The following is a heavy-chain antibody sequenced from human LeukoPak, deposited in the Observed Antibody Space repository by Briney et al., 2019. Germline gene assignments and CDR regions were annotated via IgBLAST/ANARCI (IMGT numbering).Heavy chain of an antibody. CDR1: GFTFSSYW. Sequence: PGGSLRLSCAASGFTFSSYWMNWVRQAPGKGLEWVSYISSTGSTIYYADSVKGRFTISRDNAKNSLNLEMNSLGGEDTAVYYCVRGPGYSYGAYYCYGMDVWGQGTTVTVSS. D-gene: IGHD5-18*01. CDR2: ISSTGSTI. CDR3: VRGPGYSYGAYYCYGMDV. J-gene: IGHJ6*02. V-gene: IGHV3-48*04.